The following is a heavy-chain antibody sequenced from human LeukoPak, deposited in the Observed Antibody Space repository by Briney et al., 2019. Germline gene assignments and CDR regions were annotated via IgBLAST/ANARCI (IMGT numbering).Heavy chain of an antibody. CDR2: ISAYNGNT. CDR1: GYTFTSYG. CDR3: ARAGIAAGLYYFDY. D-gene: IGHD6-13*01. J-gene: IGHJ4*02. Sequence: ASVKVSCKASGYTFTSYGISWVRQAPGQGLEWMGWISAYNGNTNYAQKLQGRVTMTTDTSTSTGYMELRSLRSDDTAVYYCARAGIAAGLYYFDYWGQGTLVTVSS. V-gene: IGHV1-18*01.